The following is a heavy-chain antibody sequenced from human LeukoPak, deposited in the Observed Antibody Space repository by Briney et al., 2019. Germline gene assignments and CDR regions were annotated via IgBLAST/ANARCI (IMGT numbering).Heavy chain of an antibody. CDR1: GFTVSSNY. CDR3: AKDRNPTIEWVFDI. CDR2: IYSGGST. D-gene: IGHD3-9*01. V-gene: IGHV3-66*01. J-gene: IGHJ3*02. Sequence: GGSLRLSCAASGFTVSSNYMSWVRQAPGKGLEWVSVIYSGGSTYYADSVKGRFTISRDNSKNTLDLQMNSLRAEDTAVYYCAKDRNPTIEWVFDIWGQGTMVTVSS.